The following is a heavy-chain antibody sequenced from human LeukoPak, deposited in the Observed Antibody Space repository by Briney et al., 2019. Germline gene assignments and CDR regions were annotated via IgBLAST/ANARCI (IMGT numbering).Heavy chain of an antibody. J-gene: IGHJ4*02. D-gene: IGHD5-18*01. Sequence: SETLSLTCTVSGGSVSSYYWSWIRQPPGKGLEWIGYIYYSGSTNYNPSLKSRVTISVDTSKNQFSLKLSSVTAADTAVYYCASREGVDTAMEYPNWGQGTLVTVSS. CDR2: IYYSGST. CDR1: GGSVSSYY. V-gene: IGHV4-59*02. CDR3: ASREGVDTAMEYPN.